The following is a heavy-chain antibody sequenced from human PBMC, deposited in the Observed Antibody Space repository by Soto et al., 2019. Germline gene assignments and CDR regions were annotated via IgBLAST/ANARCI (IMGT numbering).Heavy chain of an antibody. CDR1: GGSISSGGYY. Sequence: ASATLSLTCAVSGGSISSGGYYWSWIRQHQGKGLEWIGYIYYSGSTYYNPSLKSRVTISVDASKNQFSLKLSSVTAADTAVYYCAREMSIAAERGYYFDYWGQGTLVTVSS. CDR3: AREMSIAAERGYYFDY. V-gene: IGHV4-31*11. J-gene: IGHJ4*02. CDR2: IYYSGST. D-gene: IGHD6-13*01.